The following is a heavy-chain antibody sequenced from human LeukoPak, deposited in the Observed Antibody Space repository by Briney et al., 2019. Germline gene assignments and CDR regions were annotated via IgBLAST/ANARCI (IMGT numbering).Heavy chain of an antibody. J-gene: IGHJ4*02. CDR2: ISGSGGST. Sequence: GGSLRLSCAASGFTFNNYAMSWVRQAPGKGLEWVSAISGSGGSTYYADSVKGRFTISRDNSKNTLYLQMNSLRAEDTAVYYCAKDPPGIAAAGPFDYWGQGTLVTVSS. CDR3: AKDPPGIAAAGPFDY. CDR1: GFTFNNYA. D-gene: IGHD6-13*01. V-gene: IGHV3-23*01.